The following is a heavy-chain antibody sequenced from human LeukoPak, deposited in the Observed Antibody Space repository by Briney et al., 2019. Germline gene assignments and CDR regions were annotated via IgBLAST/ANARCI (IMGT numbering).Heavy chain of an antibody. CDR1: GGTFSSYA. V-gene: IGHV1-69*05. CDR2: IIPIFGTA. Sequence: ASVKVSCKASGGTFSSYAISWVRQAPGQGLEWMGRIIPIFGTANYAQKFQGRVTITTDESTSTAYMELSSLRSEDTAAYYCARVYSGSYYFEYWGQGTLVTVSS. J-gene: IGHJ4*02. CDR3: ARVYSGSYYFEY. D-gene: IGHD1-26*01.